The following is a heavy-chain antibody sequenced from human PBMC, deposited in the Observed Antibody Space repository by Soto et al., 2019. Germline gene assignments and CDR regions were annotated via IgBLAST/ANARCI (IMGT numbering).Heavy chain of an antibody. CDR3: AREVELETFWFDP. V-gene: IGHV1-69*13. J-gene: IGHJ5*02. Sequence: SVKVSCKASGGTFSSYAISWVRQAPGQGLEWMGGIIPIFGTANYAQKFQGRVTITADESTSTAYMELSSLRSEDTAVYYCAREVELETFWFDPWGQGTLVTVSS. CDR1: GGTFSSYA. CDR2: IIPIFGTA. D-gene: IGHD1-26*01.